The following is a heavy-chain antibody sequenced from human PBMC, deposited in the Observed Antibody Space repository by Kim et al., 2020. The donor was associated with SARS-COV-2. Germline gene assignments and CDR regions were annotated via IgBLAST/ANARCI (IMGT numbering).Heavy chain of an antibody. Sequence: IFDADSVRGRFTISRDNARNALYLQMNSLRDEDTAVYYCAKDRSYLFDYWGQGTLVTASS. D-gene: IGHD1-26*01. J-gene: IGHJ4*02. CDR2: I. CDR3: AKDRSYLFDY. V-gene: IGHV3-48*02.